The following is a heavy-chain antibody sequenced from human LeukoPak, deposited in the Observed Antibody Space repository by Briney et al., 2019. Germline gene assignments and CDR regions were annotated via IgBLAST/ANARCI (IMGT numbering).Heavy chain of an antibody. CDR3: ARGTYPLYYDSSGYYRY. CDR1: GGSFSGYY. CDR2: INHSGST. D-gene: IGHD3-22*01. J-gene: IGHJ4*02. V-gene: IGHV4-34*01. Sequence: SETLSLTCAVYGGSFSGYYWSWIRQPPGKGMDWIGEINHSGSTNYNPSLKSRVTISVDTSKNQFSLKLSSVTAADTAVYYCARGTYPLYYDSSGYYRYWGQGTLVTVSS.